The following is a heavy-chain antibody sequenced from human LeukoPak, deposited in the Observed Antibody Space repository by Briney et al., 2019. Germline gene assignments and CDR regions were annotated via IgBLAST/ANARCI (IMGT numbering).Heavy chain of an antibody. CDR3: AREQEPWIQLWLLQH. CDR1: GYTFTSYY. Sequence: ASVKVSCKASGYTFTSYYMHWVRQAPGQGLEWMGIINPSGGSTSYAQKLQGRVTMTRDTSTSTVYMELSSLRSEDTAVYYCAREQEPWIQLWLLQHWGQGTLVTVSS. V-gene: IGHV1-46*01. J-gene: IGHJ1*01. D-gene: IGHD5-18*01. CDR2: INPSGGST.